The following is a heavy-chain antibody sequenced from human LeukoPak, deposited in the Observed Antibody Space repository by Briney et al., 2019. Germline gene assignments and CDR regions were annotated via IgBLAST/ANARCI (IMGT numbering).Heavy chain of an antibody. CDR1: GFTFSDYY. Sequence: GGSLRLSCAASGFTFSDYYMSWIRQAPGKGLEWVSYISSSGSTIYYADSVKGRFTISRDNAKNSLYLQMNSLRAEDTAVYYCARAYSGSSLDAFDIWGQGTMVTVSS. CDR2: ISSSGSTI. CDR3: ARAYSGSSLDAFDI. J-gene: IGHJ3*02. V-gene: IGHV3-11*04. D-gene: IGHD1-26*01.